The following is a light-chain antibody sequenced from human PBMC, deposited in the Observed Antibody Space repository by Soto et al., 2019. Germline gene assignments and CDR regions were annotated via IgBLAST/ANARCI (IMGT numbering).Light chain of an antibody. CDR3: QQYTGPPTT. J-gene: IGKJ5*01. V-gene: IGKV3-20*01. CDR2: GAS. CDR1: QTVSSNY. Sequence: PGEIATLSFRASQTVSSNYLAWCQQRPGQAPRLLIYGASTRAAGIPDRFSGSGSGTDFTLTITRLEPEDSAVYFCQQYTGPPTTFGQGTRLEIK.